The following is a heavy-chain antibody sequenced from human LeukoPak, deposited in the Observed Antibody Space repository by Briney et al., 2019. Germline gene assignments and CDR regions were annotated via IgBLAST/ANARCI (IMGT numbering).Heavy chain of an antibody. D-gene: IGHD6-19*01. CDR3: ATDKDEQWLVHEEVGHYYYYGMDV. Sequence: GGSLRLSCAASGFTFMNYAMHWVRQAPGKGLEWVAVISYDERNKRYADSVKGRFTISRDNTKNTLYLQMKSLRAEDTAVYHCATDKDEQWLVHEEVGHYYYYGMDVWGQGTTVIVSS. CDR1: GFTFMNYA. V-gene: IGHV3-30*14. J-gene: IGHJ6*02. CDR2: ISYDERNK.